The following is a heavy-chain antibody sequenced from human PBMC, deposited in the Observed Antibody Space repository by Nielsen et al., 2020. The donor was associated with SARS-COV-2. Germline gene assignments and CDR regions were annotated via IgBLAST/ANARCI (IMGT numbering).Heavy chain of an antibody. D-gene: IGHD6-13*01. V-gene: IGHV3-30*03. Sequence: GESLKISCAASGFTFSSYWMSWVRQAPGKGLEWVAVISYDGSNKYYADSVKGRFTISRDNSKNTLYLQMNSLRVEDTAVYYCARVGGSSWYFDNWGQGTLVTVSS. CDR2: ISYDGSNK. J-gene: IGHJ4*02. CDR1: GFTFSSYW. CDR3: ARVGGSSWYFDN.